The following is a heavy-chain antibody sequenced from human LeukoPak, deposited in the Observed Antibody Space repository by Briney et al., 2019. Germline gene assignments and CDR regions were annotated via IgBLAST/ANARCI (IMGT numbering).Heavy chain of an antibody. J-gene: IGHJ4*02. CDR2: ISRGSSTI. D-gene: IGHD2-21*01. V-gene: IGHV3-48*03. CDR3: ASRPPHGDFLVFDY. CDR1: GFIFSSYE. Sequence: PGGSLRLSCAASGFIFSSYEMNWVRQAPGKGLEWVSYISRGSSTIYYADSVKGRFTISRDNAKNSLYLQVNSLRAEDTAVYYCASRPPHGDFLVFDYWGQGTLVTVSS.